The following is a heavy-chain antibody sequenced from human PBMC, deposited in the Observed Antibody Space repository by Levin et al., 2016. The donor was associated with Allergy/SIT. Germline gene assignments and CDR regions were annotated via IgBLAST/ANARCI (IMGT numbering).Heavy chain of an antibody. CDR1: GYTFTDYA. CDR3: ARARTSGYYYPSWY. J-gene: IGHJ4*02. Sequence: ASVKVSCKASGYTFTDYAISWVRQAPGQGLEWMGWIRGYNGNTNYAQNVQDRVTMTTDPSTSTAYMELRSLRSDDTAVYYCARARTSGYYYPSWYWGQGTPGHRLL. V-gene: IGHV1-18*01. CDR2: IRGYNGNT. D-gene: IGHD3-22*01.